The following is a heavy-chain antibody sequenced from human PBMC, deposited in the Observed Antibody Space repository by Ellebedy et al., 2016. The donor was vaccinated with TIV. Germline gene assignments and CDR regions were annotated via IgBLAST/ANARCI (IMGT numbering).Heavy chain of an antibody. CDR1: GYTFTSYG. D-gene: IGHD1-26*01. J-gene: IGHJ4*02. CDR2: ISAYNGNT. V-gene: IGHV1-18*04. Sequence: AASVKVSCKASGYTFTSYGISWVRQAPGQGLEWMGWISAYNGNTLHAQKLQGRVTMTTDTSKSTAYKELRSLRSDDTAVYYCARETPYGGYYGYWGQGTLVTVSS. CDR3: ARETPYGGYYGY.